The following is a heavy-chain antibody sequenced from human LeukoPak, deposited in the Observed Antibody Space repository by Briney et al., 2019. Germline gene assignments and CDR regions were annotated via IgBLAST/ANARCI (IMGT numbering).Heavy chain of an antibody. CDR2: ISSSGSIT. Sequence: GGSLRLSCAASGFTFSDYYMNWIRQAPGKGLEWVSYISSSGSITYYADSVKGRFTISRDNAKNPLYLQMTSLRVEDTAVYYCVRGISHPDAESNWGQGTLITVSA. J-gene: IGHJ4*02. D-gene: IGHD1-14*01. V-gene: IGHV3-11*04. CDR3: VRGISHPDAESN. CDR1: GFTFSDYY.